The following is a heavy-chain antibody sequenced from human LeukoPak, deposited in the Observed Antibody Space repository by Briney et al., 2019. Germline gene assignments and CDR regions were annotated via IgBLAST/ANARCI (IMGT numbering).Heavy chain of an antibody. J-gene: IGHJ4*02. CDR2: ISYDGRFK. CDR1: GFSFGNYA. D-gene: IGHD4-23*01. V-gene: IGHV3-30*04. Sequence: GGSLRLSCAASGFSFGNYAMHWVRQAPGKGLEWVAIISYDGRFKYYADSVKGRFTISRDNSKNTLYLQLVSLRADDTAVYYCARDAYGGNSAYYFDYWGQGTLVTVSS. CDR3: ARDAYGGNSAYYFDY.